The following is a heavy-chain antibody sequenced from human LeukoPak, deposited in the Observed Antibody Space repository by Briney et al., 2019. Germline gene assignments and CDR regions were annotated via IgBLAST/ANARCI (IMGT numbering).Heavy chain of an antibody. CDR1: GFTFSSYS. D-gene: IGHD1-26*01. Sequence: GGSLRLSCAASGFTFSSYSMSWVRQAPGKGLEWVSYISSSSSTTYYADSVKGRFTISRDNAKNSLYLQMNSLRAEDTAVYYCAREARRVYSGSYYGPDYWGQGTLVTVPS. CDR3: AREARRVYSGSYYGPDY. CDR2: ISSSSSTT. J-gene: IGHJ4*02. V-gene: IGHV3-48*01.